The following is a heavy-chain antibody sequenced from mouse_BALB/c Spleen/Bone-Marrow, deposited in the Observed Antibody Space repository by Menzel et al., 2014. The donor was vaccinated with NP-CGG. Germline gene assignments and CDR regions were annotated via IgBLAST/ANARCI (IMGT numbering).Heavy chain of an antibody. CDR3: ARGGDDFSLDY. Sequence: QVQLQQPGTELVMPGASVKMSCKASGYAFTDRWIHWVKQRPGQGLEWIGAIDTSDSYTNYNQKFKGKATLTVDESSSTAYIHLSSLTSEDSAVYYCARGGDDFSLDYWGQRTSATVSS. CDR2: IDTSDSYT. D-gene: IGHD2-4*01. J-gene: IGHJ4*01. CDR1: GYAFTDRW. V-gene: IGHV1-69*01.